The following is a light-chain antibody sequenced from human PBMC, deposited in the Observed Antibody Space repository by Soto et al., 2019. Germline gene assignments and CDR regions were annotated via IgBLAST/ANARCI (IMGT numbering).Light chain of an antibody. J-gene: IGKJ3*01. CDR1: QIVSAND. V-gene: IGKV3-20*01. CDR2: GAS. CDR3: QHYGSSPFS. Sequence: IVLTQSPGTLSLSPGERATLSCRSSQIVSANDLAWYQQKPGQSPRLLIFGASSRSTGIPDRFSGSGSGKDFTLTISRVEPEDFAVYYCQHYGSSPFSFGPGTKVDIK.